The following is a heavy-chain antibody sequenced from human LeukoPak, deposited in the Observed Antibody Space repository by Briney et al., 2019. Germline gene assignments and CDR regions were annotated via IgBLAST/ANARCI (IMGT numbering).Heavy chain of an antibody. CDR2: IRFDGSDK. CDR1: GFTFSSYG. V-gene: IGHV3-30*02. CDR3: AKDYYGSGSPDY. Sequence: GGSLRLSCAASGFTFSSYGMHWVRQAPGKGLEWAAFIRFDGSDKYYADSVKGRFTISRDNSKNTLYLQVNSLRTENAAVYYCAKDYYGSGSPDYWGQGTLVSVSS. D-gene: IGHD3-10*01. J-gene: IGHJ4*02.